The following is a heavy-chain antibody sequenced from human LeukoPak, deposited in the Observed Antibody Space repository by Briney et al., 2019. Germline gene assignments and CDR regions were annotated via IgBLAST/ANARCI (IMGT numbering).Heavy chain of an antibody. V-gene: IGHV3-7*01. CDR3: ARGPTRANSSDY. J-gene: IGHJ4*02. CDR2: IKQDGSEK. CDR1: GFTFGKYW. D-gene: IGHD2/OR15-2a*01. Sequence: PGGSLRLSCVASGFTFGKYWMSWVRQAPGKGLEWVAKIKQDGSEKYYVESVKGRFTLSRDNAKNSLYLQMNSLRAEDTAVYYCARGPTRANSSDYWGQGTLVTVSS.